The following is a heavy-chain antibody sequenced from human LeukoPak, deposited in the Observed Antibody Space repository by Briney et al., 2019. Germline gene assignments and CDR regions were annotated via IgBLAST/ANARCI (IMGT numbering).Heavy chain of an antibody. Sequence: SETLSLTCTVSGGSISSYYWSWIRQPPGKGLEWIGYIYYSGSTNYNPSLKSRVTISVDTSKNQFSLKLSSVSAADTAVYYCARQREGYFDLWGRGTLVTVSS. V-gene: IGHV4-59*08. CDR3: ARQREGYFDL. J-gene: IGHJ2*01. CDR2: IYYSGST. CDR1: GGSISSYY.